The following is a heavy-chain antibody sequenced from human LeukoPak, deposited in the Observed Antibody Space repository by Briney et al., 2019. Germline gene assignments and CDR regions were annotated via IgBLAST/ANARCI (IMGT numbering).Heavy chain of an antibody. V-gene: IGHV3-23*01. J-gene: IGHJ5*02. CDR1: GFTFANYA. D-gene: IGHD6-19*01. CDR3: AREGRAVAGNNYFDP. Sequence: PGGPLRLSCVGSGFTFANYAVTWVRQAPGKGLEWVSDIRSSGTNTYYGDSVKGRFTISRDNSKSTVFLQMDSLRVEDTAIYHCAREGRAVAGNNYFDPWGQGTLVTVSS. CDR2: IRSSGTNT.